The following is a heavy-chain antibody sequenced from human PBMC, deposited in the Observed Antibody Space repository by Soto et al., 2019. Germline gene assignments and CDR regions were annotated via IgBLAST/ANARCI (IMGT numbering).Heavy chain of an antibody. CDR1: GFTFSSYA. CDR2: ISVSGGST. CDR3: AKLGPGVAVAGLPYPEYFQH. V-gene: IGHV3-23*01. J-gene: IGHJ1*01. Sequence: GGSLRLSCAASGFTFSSYAISWGRQAPGKGLEWVSAISVSGGSTYYADSVKGRFTISRDNSKNTLYLQMNSLRAEDTAVYYCAKLGPGVAVAGLPYPEYFQHWGQGTLVTVSS. D-gene: IGHD6-19*01.